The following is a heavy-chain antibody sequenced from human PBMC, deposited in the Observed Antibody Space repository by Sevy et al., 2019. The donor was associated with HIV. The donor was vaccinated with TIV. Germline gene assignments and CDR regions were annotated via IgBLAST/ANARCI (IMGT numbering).Heavy chain of an antibody. V-gene: IGHV3-74*01. Sequence: GGSLRLSCAASGFTFSSYWMHWVRQAPGKGLVWVSRINSDGSSTSYAHSVKGRFTISRDNAKNTLYLQMNSLRAEDTAVYYCARVVTRGGDWFDPWGQGTLVTVSS. CDR1: GFTFSSYW. CDR3: ARVVTRGGDWFDP. CDR2: INSDGSST. D-gene: IGHD7-27*01. J-gene: IGHJ5*02.